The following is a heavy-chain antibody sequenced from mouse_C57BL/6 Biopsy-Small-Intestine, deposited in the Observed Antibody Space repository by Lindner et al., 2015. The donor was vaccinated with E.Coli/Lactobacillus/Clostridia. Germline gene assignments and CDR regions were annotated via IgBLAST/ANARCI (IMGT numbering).Heavy chain of an antibody. D-gene: IGHD2-14*01. CDR2: INPSTGGT. V-gene: IGHV1-42*01. Sequence: VQLQESGPELVMPGASVKISCKASGYSFTGYYMHWVKQSPEKSLEWIGEINPSTGGTSYNQKFKAKATLTVDKSSTTAYTQLKSLTSEDSAVYYCARRYRLYAMDYWGQGTSVTVSS. CDR1: GYSFTGYY. J-gene: IGHJ4*01. CDR3: ARRYRLYAMDY.